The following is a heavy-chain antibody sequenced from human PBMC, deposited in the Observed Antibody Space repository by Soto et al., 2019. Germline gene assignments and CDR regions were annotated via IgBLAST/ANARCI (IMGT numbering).Heavy chain of an antibody. CDR2: ISYDGSNK. J-gene: IGHJ6*02. CDR3: ARDRVLEWLLYSVINYYGMDV. Sequence: PGGSLRVSCAASGFTFSSYAMHWVRQAPGKGLEWVAVISYDGSNKYYADSVKGRFTISRDNSKNTLYLQMNSLRAEDTAVYYCARDRVLEWLLYSVINYYGMDVWGQGTTVTVSS. D-gene: IGHD3-3*01. CDR1: GFTFSSYA. V-gene: IGHV3-30-3*01.